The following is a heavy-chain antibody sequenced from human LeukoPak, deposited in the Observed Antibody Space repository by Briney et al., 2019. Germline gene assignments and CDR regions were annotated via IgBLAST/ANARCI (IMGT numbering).Heavy chain of an antibody. V-gene: IGHV3-30*02. D-gene: IGHD2-2*02. CDR1: GFTFSSYG. CDR3: AKDCSSTSCYTGDY. Sequence: GGSLRLSCAASGFTFSSYGMHWVRQAPGKGLEWVAFIRYDGSNKYYADSVKGRFTISRDNSKNTLYLQMNSLRAEDTAVYYCAKDCSSTSCYTGDYWGQGTLVTVSS. CDR2: IRYDGSNK. J-gene: IGHJ4*02.